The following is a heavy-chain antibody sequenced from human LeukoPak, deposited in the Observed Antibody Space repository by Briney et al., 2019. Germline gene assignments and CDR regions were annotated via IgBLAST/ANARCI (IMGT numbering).Heavy chain of an antibody. CDR3: ARGKYSSSWYGSYFDY. D-gene: IGHD6-13*01. V-gene: IGHV1-2*02. CDR2: INPNSGGT. Sequence: ASVKVSCEASGYTFTGYYMHWVRQAPGQGLEWMGWINPNSGGTNYAQKFQGRVTMTRDTSISTAYMELSRLRSDDTAVYYCARGKYSSSWYGSYFDYWGQGTLVTVSS. J-gene: IGHJ4*02. CDR1: GYTFTGYY.